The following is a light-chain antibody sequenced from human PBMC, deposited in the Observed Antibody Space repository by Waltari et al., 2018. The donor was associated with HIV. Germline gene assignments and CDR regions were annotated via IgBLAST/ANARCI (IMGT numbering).Light chain of an antibody. CDR2: DAS. CDR1: QSLSSY. Sequence: EVVLTQSPATLSLSPGERATLSCRASQSLSSYLAWYQQKPGQAPRLLIYDASNRATGIPARFSGSGSGTVFTLTISSLEPEDFAVYYCQQRSNWPPGLTFGGGTKVEIK. J-gene: IGKJ4*01. CDR3: QQRSNWPPGLT. V-gene: IGKV3-11*01.